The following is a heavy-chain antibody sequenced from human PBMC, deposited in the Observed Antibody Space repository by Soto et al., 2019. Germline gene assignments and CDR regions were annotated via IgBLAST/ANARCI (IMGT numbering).Heavy chain of an antibody. Sequence: ASVKVSCKASGYTFTSYGISWVRQAPGQGLEWMGWISAYNGNTNYAQKLQGRVTMTTDTSTSTAYMELRSLRSDDTAVYYCAAGYCSGGSCYSVAYYFDYWGQGTLVTVSS. CDR3: AAGYCSGGSCYSVAYYFDY. CDR2: ISAYNGNT. V-gene: IGHV1-18*01. D-gene: IGHD2-15*01. J-gene: IGHJ4*02. CDR1: GYTFTSYG.